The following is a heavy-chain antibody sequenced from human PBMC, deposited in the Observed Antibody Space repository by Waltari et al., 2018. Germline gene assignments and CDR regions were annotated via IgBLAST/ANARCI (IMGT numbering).Heavy chain of an antibody. J-gene: IGHJ6*02. CDR1: GGTFSSYA. CDR2: IIPIFGTA. CDR3: ACYSSSSDDYYYGMDV. D-gene: IGHD6-6*01. V-gene: IGHV1-69*01. Sequence: QVQLVQSGAEVKKPGSSVKVSCKASGGTFSSYAISWVRQAPGQGLEWMGGIIPIFGTANYAQKCQGRVTMTADESTSTAYMELSSLRSEDTAVYYCACYSSSSDDYYYGMDVWGQGTTVTVSS.